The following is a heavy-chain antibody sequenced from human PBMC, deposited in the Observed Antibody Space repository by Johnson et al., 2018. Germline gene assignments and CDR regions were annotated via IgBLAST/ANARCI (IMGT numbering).Heavy chain of an antibody. CDR1: GFTFSSFW. CDR3: ATDKWTAAY. Sequence: EVQLLESGGGLVQPGGSLRLSCEASGFTFSSFWMTWVRQAQGKGLEWVANIKQDGSAKNYVDSVKGRFTISRDNAKNSLYLQMNSLRAEDTAVYYCATDKWTAAYWGQGTLVTVSS. V-gene: IGHV3-7*01. D-gene: IGHD2-15*01. J-gene: IGHJ4*02. CDR2: IKQDGSAK.